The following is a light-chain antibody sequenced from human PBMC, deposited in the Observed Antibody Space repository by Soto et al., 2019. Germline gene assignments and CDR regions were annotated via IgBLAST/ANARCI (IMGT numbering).Light chain of an antibody. CDR2: DAS. CDR3: QQHNNWPLT. J-gene: IGKJ4*01. V-gene: IGKV3-15*01. Sequence: EIVLTQSPGTLSLSPGERATLSCRASQSVSSSYLAWYQQKPGQAPRLLIYDASTRATGVPTRFSGSGSGTEFTLTISGLQSEDFAVYYCQQHNNWPLTFGGGTKVDIK. CDR1: QSVSSSY.